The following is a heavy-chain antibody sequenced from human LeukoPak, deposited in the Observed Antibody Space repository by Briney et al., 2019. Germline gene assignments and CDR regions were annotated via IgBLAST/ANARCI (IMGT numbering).Heavy chain of an antibody. CDR3: ARVHGELRFDY. CDR2: IYYSGST. Sequence: SETLSLTCTVSGGSISSYYWSWIRQPPGKGLEWIGYIYYSGSTNYNPSLKSRVTISVGTSKNQFSLKLSSVTAADTAVYYCARVHGELRFDYWGQGTLVTVSS. J-gene: IGHJ4*02. V-gene: IGHV4-59*01. D-gene: IGHD1-26*01. CDR1: GGSISSYY.